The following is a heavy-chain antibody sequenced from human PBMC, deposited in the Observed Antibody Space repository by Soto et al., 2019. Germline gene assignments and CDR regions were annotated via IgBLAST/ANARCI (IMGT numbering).Heavy chain of an antibody. D-gene: IGHD3-22*01. CDR3: AHRRDYSGSWNEGTFDY. Sequence: QITLTESGPTRVKPTQTLTLTCTFSGLSLTTRPAGVGWVRQPPGKAPEWLGFIYWDDDKRYSPSLKSGLTITKDTSRNQVVLTMTNMDPVDTATYYCAHRRDYSGSWNEGTFDYWGQGTPVTVSS. CDR1: GLSLTTRPAG. J-gene: IGHJ4*02. V-gene: IGHV2-5*02. CDR2: IYWDDDK.